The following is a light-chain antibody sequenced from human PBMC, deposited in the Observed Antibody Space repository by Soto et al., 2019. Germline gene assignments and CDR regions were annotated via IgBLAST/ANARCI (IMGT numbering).Light chain of an antibody. V-gene: IGKV3-11*01. CDR3: QPYNSYSRA. J-gene: IGKJ1*01. CDR1: QSVSSY. CDR2: DAS. Sequence: EIVLTQSPATLSLSPGERAPLSCRASQSVSSYLAWYQQKPGQAPRLLIYDASNRATGIPARFSGSGSGTEFTLTISSLQPDEFATYYCQPYNSYSRAFGQGTKVDIK.